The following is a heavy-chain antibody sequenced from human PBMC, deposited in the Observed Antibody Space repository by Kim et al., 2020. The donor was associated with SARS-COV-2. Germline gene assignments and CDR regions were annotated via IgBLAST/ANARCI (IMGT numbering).Heavy chain of an antibody. V-gene: IGHV3-23*01. CDR2: VSGSGEYT. CDR1: GFTFSTYA. D-gene: IGHD5-12*01. J-gene: IGHJ4*02. CDR3: AKDMGGYSRHCTNCYFHY. Sequence: GGSLRLSCAASGFTFSTYAMSWVRQAPGKGLEWVSAVSGSGEYTSYADSVKGRFTISRDNSKNTLYLQMNSLRAEDTAVYYCAKDMGGYSRHCTNCYFHYWGQGTLVTVSS.